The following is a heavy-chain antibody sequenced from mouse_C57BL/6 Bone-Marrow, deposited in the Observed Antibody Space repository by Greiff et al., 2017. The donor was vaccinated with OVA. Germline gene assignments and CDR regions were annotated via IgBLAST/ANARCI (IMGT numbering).Heavy chain of an antibody. CDR1: GYTFTSYW. J-gene: IGHJ2*01. D-gene: IGHD2-3*01. V-gene: IGHV1-59*01. CDR3: ARTGDGYYYFDY. Sequence: QVQLQQSGAELVRPGTSVKLSCKASGYTFTSYWMHWVKQRPGQGLEWIGVIDPSDSYTNYNQKFKGKATLTVDTSSSTAYMQLSSLTSEDSAVYYCARTGDGYYYFDYWGQGTTLTVSS. CDR2: IDPSDSYT.